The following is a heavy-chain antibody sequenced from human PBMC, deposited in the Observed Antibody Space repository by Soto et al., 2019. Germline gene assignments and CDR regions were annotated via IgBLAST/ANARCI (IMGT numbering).Heavy chain of an antibody. J-gene: IGHJ6*02. CDR1: GYTFTSYG. CDR3: ARDLGIAVAVLGMDV. V-gene: IGHV1-18*01. D-gene: IGHD6-19*01. CDR2: ISAYNGNT. Sequence: ASVKVSCKASGYTFTSYGISWVRQAPGQGLEWMGWISAYNGNTNYAQKLQGRVTMTTDTSTSTAYMELRSLRSDDTAVYYCARDLGIAVAVLGMDVWGQGTTVTVSS.